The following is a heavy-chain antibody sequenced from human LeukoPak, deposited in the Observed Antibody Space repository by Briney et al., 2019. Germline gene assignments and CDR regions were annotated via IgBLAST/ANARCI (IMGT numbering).Heavy chain of an antibody. Sequence: GGSLRLSRAASGFTFSTYTMNWVRQAPGKGLEWVSVIYSGGSTYNADSVKGRFTISRDNSKNTLYLQMNSLRAEDTAVYYCARDLKVGVTVYYGMDVWGQGTTVTVSS. CDR3: ARDLKVGVTVYYGMDV. J-gene: IGHJ6*02. V-gene: IGHV3-53*01. CDR1: GFTFSTYT. D-gene: IGHD1-26*01. CDR2: IYSGGST.